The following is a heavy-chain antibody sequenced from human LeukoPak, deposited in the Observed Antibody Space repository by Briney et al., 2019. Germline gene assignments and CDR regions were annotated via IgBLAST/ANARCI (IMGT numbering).Heavy chain of an antibody. V-gene: IGHV3-72*01. J-gene: IGHJ3*02. CDR1: GFTFSDHY. CDR2: TRKKVNSYTT. CDR3: ARDGSAPGVASLLDAFDI. D-gene: IGHD3-3*01. Sequence: GGSLRLSCAASGFTFSDHYMDWVRQAPGKGLEWVGRTRKKVNSYTTEYAASVKGRFTISRDNAENSLYLQMNSLRAEDTAVYYCARDGSAPGVASLLDAFDIWGQGTMVTVSS.